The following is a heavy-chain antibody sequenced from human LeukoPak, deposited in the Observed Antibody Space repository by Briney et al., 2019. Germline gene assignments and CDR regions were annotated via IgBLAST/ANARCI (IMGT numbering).Heavy chain of an antibody. J-gene: IGHJ4*02. D-gene: IGHD1-14*01. CDR1: GGSISSYY. Sequence: SETLSLTCTVSGGSISSYYWSWIRQPPGKGLEWTGYIYYSGSTNYNPSPKSRVTISVDTSKNQFSLKLSSVTAADTAVYYCARELSTGFVDYWGQGTLVTVSS. CDR3: ARELSTGFVDY. V-gene: IGHV4-59*12. CDR2: IYYSGST.